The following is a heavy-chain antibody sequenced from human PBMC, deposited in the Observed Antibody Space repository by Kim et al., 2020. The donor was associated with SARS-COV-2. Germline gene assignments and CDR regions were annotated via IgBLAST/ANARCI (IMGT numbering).Heavy chain of an antibody. Sequence: SETLSLTCTVSGGSISSGGYYWSWIRQHPGKGLEWIGYIYYSGSTYHNPSLKSRVTISVDTSKNQFSLKLSSVTAADTAVYSWARAMGGITIFGVVTLSAFEICGQGTMVTVSS. CDR1: GGSISSGGYY. J-gene: IGHJ3*02. V-gene: IGHV4-31*03. D-gene: IGHD3-3*01. CDR2: IYYSGST. CDR3: ARAMGGITIFGVVTLSAFEI.